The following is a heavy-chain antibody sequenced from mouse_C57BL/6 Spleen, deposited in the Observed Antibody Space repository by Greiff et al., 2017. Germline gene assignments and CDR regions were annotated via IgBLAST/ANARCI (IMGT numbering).Heavy chain of an antibody. J-gene: IGHJ4*01. D-gene: IGHD2-4*01. CDR2: IYPGSGNT. V-gene: IGHV1-66*01. CDR3: ARRRDYGARDY. CDR1: GYSFTSSY. Sequence: VKLMESGPELVKPGASVKISCKASGYSFTSSYIHWVKQRPGQGLEWIGWIYPGSGNTKYNEKFKGKATLTADTSSSTAYMQLSSLTSEDSAVYYCARRRDYGARDYWGQGTSVTVSS.